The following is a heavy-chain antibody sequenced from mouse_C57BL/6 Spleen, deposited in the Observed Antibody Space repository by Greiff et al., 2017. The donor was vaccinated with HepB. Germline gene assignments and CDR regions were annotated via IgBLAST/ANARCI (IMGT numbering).Heavy chain of an antibody. Sequence: EVQRVESGGGLVKPGGSLKLSCAASGFTFSSYAMSWVRQTPEKRLEWVATISDGGSYTYYPDNVKGRFTISRDNAKNNLYLQMSHLKSEDTAMYYCARWTTMVRGAMDYWGQGTSVTVSS. D-gene: IGHD2-2*01. CDR1: GFTFSSYA. CDR3: ARWTTMVRGAMDY. J-gene: IGHJ4*01. CDR2: ISDGGSYT. V-gene: IGHV5-4*01.